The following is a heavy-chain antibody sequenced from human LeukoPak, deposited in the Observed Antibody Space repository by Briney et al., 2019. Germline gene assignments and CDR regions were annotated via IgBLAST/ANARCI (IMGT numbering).Heavy chain of an antibody. J-gene: IGHJ3*02. CDR3: ARTLGPGSGSYYNSAFDI. V-gene: IGHV3-9*01. D-gene: IGHD3-10*01. CDR2: ISWNSGSI. CDR1: GFTFDDYA. Sequence: QPGRSLRLSCAASGFTFDDYAMHWVRQAPGKGLEWVSGISWNSGSIGYADSVKGRFTISRDNAKNSLYLQMNSLRAEDTALYYCARTLGPGSGSYYNSAFDIWGQGTMVTVSS.